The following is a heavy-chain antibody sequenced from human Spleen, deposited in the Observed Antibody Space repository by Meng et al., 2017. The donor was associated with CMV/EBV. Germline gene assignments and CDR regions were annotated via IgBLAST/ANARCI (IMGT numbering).Heavy chain of an antibody. CDR2: INPNSGGI. J-gene: IGHJ4*02. D-gene: IGHD6-19*01. V-gene: IGHV1-2*02. CDR3: ARVIAVAGTAPFDF. CDR1: GYTFTAYY. Sequence: ASVKVSCKASGYTFTAYYMHWVRRAPGHGLEWMGWINPNSGGIHYAQKFQGRVSMTRDTSINTAYMELTRLRSDDTAIYYCARVIAVAGTAPFDFWGQGTLVTVSS.